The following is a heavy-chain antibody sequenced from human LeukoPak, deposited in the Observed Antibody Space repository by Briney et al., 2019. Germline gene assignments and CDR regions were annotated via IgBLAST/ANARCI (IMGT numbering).Heavy chain of an antibody. CDR1: GGSISSSSYY. V-gene: IGHV4-39*07. CDR2: IYYSGST. CDR3: ARGRPPFY. J-gene: IGHJ4*02. Sequence: PSETLSLTCTVSGGSISSSSYYWGWIRQPPGKGLEWIGTIYYSGSTYYNPSLKSRVTISVDTSKNQFSLKLSSVTAADTAVYYCARGRPPFYWGQGTLVTVSS.